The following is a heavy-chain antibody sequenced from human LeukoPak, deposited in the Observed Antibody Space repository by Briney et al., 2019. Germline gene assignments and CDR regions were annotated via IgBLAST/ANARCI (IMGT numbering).Heavy chain of an antibody. CDR2: INHSGST. Sequence: PSGTLSLTCAVYGGSFSGYYWSWIRQPPGKGLEWIGEINHSGSTNYNPSLKSRVTISVDTSKNQFSLKLSSVTAADTAVYYCARRRGSSSSLARFDPWGQGTLVTVSS. CDR3: ARRRGSSSSLARFDP. D-gene: IGHD6-13*01. V-gene: IGHV4-34*01. J-gene: IGHJ5*02. CDR1: GGSFSGYY.